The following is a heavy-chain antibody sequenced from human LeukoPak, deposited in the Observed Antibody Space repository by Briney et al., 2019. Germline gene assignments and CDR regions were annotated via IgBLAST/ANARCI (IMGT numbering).Heavy chain of an antibody. D-gene: IGHD6-19*01. CDR1: GFTFSSYA. J-gene: IGHJ4*02. CDR3: AKDLKPLGRYSSGWYYFDY. Sequence: PGGSLRLSCAASGFTFSSYAMSWVRQAPGKGLEWVSAISGSGGSTYYADSVKGRFTISRDNSKNTLYLQMNSLRAEDTAVYYCAKDLKPLGRYSSGWYYFDYWGQGTRVTVSS. CDR2: ISGSGGST. V-gene: IGHV3-23*01.